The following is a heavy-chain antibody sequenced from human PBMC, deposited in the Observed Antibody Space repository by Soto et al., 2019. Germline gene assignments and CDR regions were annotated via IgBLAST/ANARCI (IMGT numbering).Heavy chain of an antibody. CDR2: NSAYNGNT. Sequence: QVPLVQSGAEVKKPGASVKVSCKASGYTFTSYGISWVRQAPGQGLEWMGWNSAYNGNTNYAQKLQGRVTMTTDTSTNTAYMWLRSLRYDVTAVYCGATVSPVVAVAPARGDYYSGMVVWGQGTTVTVSS. CDR1: GYTFTSYG. CDR3: ATVSPVVAVAPARGDYYSGMVV. D-gene: IGHD2-15*01. J-gene: IGHJ6*02. V-gene: IGHV1-18*04.